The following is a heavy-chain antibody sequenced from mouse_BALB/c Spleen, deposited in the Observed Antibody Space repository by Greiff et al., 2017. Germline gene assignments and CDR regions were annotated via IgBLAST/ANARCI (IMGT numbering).Heavy chain of an antibody. V-gene: IGHV1-80*01. J-gene: IGHJ2*01. CDR3: ARFEGYFDY. CDR1: GYAFSSYW. CDR2: IYPGDGDT. Sequence: QVQLQQSGAELVRPGSSVKISCKASGYAFSSYWMNWVKQGPGQGLEWIGQIYPGDGDTNYNGKFKGKATLTADKSSSTAYMQLSSLTSEDSAVYFCARFEGYFDYWGQGTTLTVSS.